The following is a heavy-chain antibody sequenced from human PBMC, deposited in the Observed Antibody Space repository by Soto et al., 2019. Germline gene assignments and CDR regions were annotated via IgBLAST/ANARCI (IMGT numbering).Heavy chain of an antibody. J-gene: IGHJ4*02. CDR2: ISGSGGST. CDR1: GFTFSGYA. CDR3: AKDPSSGWYQLPYFDY. Sequence: PGGSLRLSCAASGFTFSGYAMSWVRQAPGKGLEWVSAISGSGGSTYYADSVKGRFTISRDNSKNTLYLQMNSLRAEDTAVYYCAKDPSSGWYQLPYFDYWGQGTLVTVSS. D-gene: IGHD2-2*01. V-gene: IGHV3-23*01.